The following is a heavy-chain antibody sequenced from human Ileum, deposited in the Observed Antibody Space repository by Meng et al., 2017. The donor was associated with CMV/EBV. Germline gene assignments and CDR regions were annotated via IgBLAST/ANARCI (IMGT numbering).Heavy chain of an antibody. CDR3: AKYLKFLEWLYPFDC. CDR1: GFTFSFYA. Sequence: SGFTFSFYAVRCVRQAPGKGLEWVSSISGSGGGTYYADSVTGRFTISRDNSKNTLYLQMNSLRAEDTAVYYCAKYLKFLEWLYPFDCWGQGTLVTVSS. V-gene: IGHV3-23*01. CDR2: ISGSGGGT. J-gene: IGHJ4*02. D-gene: IGHD3-3*01.